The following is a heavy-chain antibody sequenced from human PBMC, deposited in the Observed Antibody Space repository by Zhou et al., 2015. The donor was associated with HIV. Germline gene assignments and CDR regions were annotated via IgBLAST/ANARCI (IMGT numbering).Heavy chain of an antibody. CDR1: GFTFSDYY. CDR2: IDFSGSAN. CDR3: AKDPGPGMVTFGGLIGPYFFDN. D-gene: IGHD3-16*02. Sequence: QVQLVESGGGLVKPGGSLRLSCAASGFTFSDYYMSWIRQSPRKGLEWVSYIDFSGSANYYVDSVKGRFTISRDNARNSLYLQMNGLRAEDTATYYCAKDPGPGMVTFGGLIGPYFFDNWGQGTLVTVSS. J-gene: IGHJ4*02. V-gene: IGHV3-11*01.